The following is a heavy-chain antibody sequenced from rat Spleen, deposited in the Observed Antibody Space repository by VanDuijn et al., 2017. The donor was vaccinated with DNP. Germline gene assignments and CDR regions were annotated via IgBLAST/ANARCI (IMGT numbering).Heavy chain of an antibody. J-gene: IGHJ3*01. V-gene: IGHV5-31*01. CDR3: ARGEGVTGRSNWFAY. CDR2: ITGSGGSS. D-gene: IGHD5-1*01. CDR1: GFTFNNYW. Sequence: EVQLVESGGGLVQPGRSLKLSCVASGFTFNNYWMAWIRQVPGKGLEWVASITGSGGSSYYPDSVKGRFTISRDNAKNTLYLQMNSLRSEDTATYYCARGEGVTGRSNWFAYWGQGTLVTVSS.